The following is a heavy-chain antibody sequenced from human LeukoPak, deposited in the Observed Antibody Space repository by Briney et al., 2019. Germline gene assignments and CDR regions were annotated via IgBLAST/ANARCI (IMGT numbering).Heavy chain of an antibody. J-gene: IGHJ4*02. Sequence: GGSLRLSFAASGFTFGNNRMSWVRRPPGKGLEWSANIKKDVSEVYYVDAVRGRFTISRDNTKKSLYLQMNSLRAEDTAVYYCARDFWGAYRVDYFDCWGQGTLVTVSS. V-gene: IGHV3-7*01. D-gene: IGHD3-3*01. CDR3: ARDFWGAYRVDYFDC. CDR1: GFTFGNNR. CDR2: IKKDVSEV.